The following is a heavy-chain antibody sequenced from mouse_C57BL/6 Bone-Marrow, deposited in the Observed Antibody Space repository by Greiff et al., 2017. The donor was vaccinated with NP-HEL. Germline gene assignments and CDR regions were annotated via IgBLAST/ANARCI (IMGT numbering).Heavy chain of an antibody. V-gene: IGHV3-6*01. CDR1: GYSITSGYY. D-gene: IGHD1-1*01. CDR3: ARGDYYGSGHYCDY. CDR2: ISYDGST. Sequence: VQLKESGPGLVKPSQSLSLTCSVTGYSITSGYYWNWIRQFPGNKLEWMGYISYDGSTNYNPSLKNRISITRDTSNNQSFLKLNSVTTEDAATYYCARGDYYGSGHYCDYWGQGTTLTVSS. J-gene: IGHJ2*01.